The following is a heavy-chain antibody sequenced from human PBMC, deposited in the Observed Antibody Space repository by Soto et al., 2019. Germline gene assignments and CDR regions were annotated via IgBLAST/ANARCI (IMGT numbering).Heavy chain of an antibody. J-gene: IGHJ4*02. CDR3: ARSSYSSLAVTQFDS. V-gene: IGHV4-61*03. CDR2: VYYSGST. Sequence: SETLSLTCSVSGGRISSVDYYWSWIRQPPGKGLEWIGYVYYSGSTNYNPSLKSRVTISIDRSKKHFSLNLRYVAAGDTAVYYCARSSYSSLAVTQFDSKGQVTVSTFSS. D-gene: IGHD4-4*01. CDR1: GGRISSVDYY.